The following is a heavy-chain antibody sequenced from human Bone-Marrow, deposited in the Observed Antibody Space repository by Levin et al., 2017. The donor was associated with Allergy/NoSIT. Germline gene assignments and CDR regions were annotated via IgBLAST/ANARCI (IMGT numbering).Heavy chain of an antibody. CDR3: AKSPSGWPTPSCGMDG. V-gene: IGHV3-23*01. CDR1: GFIFSSYA. Sequence: GESLKISCTASGFIFSSYAMTWVRQAPGKGLEWVSAISGSGGSAYYADSVKGRFTISRDTSKNTLYLQMNSLRAEDTAIYYCAKSPSGWPTPSCGMDGWGQGTTVTVSS. CDR2: ISGSGGSA. J-gene: IGHJ6*02. D-gene: IGHD6-19*01.